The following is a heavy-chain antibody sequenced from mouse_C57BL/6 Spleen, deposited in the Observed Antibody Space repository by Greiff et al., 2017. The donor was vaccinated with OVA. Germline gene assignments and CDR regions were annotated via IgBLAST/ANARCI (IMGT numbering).Heavy chain of an antibody. CDR1: GYTFTTYP. CDR2: FHPYNDDT. V-gene: IGHV1-47*01. J-gene: IGHJ2*01. Sequence: QVQLQQSGAELVKPGASVTMSCKASGYTFTTYPIEWMKQTHGKSLEWIGNFHPYNDDTKYNEKFKGKATVTVEKSSSTVYLELRRLTSDDAAVYFCARGANWDYCDYWGQGTTLTVSS. D-gene: IGHD4-1*01. CDR3: ARGANWDYCDY.